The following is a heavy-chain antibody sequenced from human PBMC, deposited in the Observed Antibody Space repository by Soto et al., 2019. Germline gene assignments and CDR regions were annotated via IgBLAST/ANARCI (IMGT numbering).Heavy chain of an antibody. CDR3: ARASRSSSWYNQN. V-gene: IGHV4-4*02. CDR1: GGSIRSITW. Sequence: VKLQESGPGLVKLSGTLSLTCAVSGGSIRSITWWGWVRQPPGKGLGWMWEIYNRGRTNYNPSLKSRVTISVDKSKNQCSLKLSSVTAADTAVYYCARASRSSSWYNQNWGQGTLVTVSS. CDR2: IYNRGRT. D-gene: IGHD6-13*01. J-gene: IGHJ4*02.